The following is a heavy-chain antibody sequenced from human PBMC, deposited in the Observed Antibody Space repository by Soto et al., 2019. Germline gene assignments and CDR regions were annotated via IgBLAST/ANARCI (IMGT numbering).Heavy chain of an antibody. V-gene: IGHV3-23*01. Sequence: EVHLLESGGGLVQPGGSLRLSCAASGFIFSSYAMTWVRRAPGKGLEWVSGIGDAGGTTYYADSVKGRFTISRDNSKNTLYLQMNSLTAEDTAVYYCAQKGGRGYYMDCYFDLWSRGTLVTVSS. CDR3: AQKGGRGYYMDCYFDL. J-gene: IGHJ2*01. CDR2: IGDAGGTT. D-gene: IGHD6-25*01. CDR1: GFIFSSYA.